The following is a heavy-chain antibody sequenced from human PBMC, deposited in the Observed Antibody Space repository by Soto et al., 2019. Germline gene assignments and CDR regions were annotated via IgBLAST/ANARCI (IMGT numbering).Heavy chain of an antibody. Sequence: LRLSCTASGFTFGDYAMSWFRQAPGKGLEWVGFIRSKAYGGTTEYAASVKGRFTISRDDSKSIAYLQMNSLKTEDTAVYYCTRGYCSSWYFSWFDPWGQGTLVTVSS. CDR1: GFTFGDYA. CDR2: IRSKAYGGTT. CDR3: TRGYCSSWYFSWFDP. J-gene: IGHJ5*02. D-gene: IGHD6-13*01. V-gene: IGHV3-49*03.